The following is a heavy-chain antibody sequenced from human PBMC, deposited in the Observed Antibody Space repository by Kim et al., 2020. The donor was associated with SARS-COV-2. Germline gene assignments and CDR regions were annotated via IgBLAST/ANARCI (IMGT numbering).Heavy chain of an antibody. Sequence: SETLSLTCTVSGGSISSSSYYWGWIRQPPGKGLEWIGSIYYSGSTYYNPSLKSRVTISVDTSKNQFSLKLSSVTAADTAVYYCARQLGYCSGGSCYSLLFDYWGQGTLVTVSS. CDR1: GGSISSSSYY. D-gene: IGHD2-15*01. CDR2: IYYSGST. J-gene: IGHJ4*02. CDR3: ARQLGYCSGGSCYSLLFDY. V-gene: IGHV4-39*01.